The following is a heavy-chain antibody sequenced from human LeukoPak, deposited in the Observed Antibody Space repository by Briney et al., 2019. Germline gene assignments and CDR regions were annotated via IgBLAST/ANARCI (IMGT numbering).Heavy chain of an antibody. D-gene: IGHD3-3*01. CDR1: GGSISSGGYY. CDR2: IYYSGST. J-gene: IGHJ6*02. V-gene: IGHV4-31*03. Sequence: PSQTPSLTCTVSGGSISSGGYYWSWIRQHPGKGLEWIGYIYYSGSTYYNPSLKSRVTISVDTSKNQFSLKLSSVTAADTAVYYCARFYYDFWGGYLASFGMDVWGQGTTVTVSS. CDR3: ARFYYDFWGGYLASFGMDV.